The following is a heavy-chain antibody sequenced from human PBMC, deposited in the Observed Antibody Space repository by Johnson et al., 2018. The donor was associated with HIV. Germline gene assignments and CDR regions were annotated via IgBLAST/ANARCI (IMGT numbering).Heavy chain of an antibody. CDR1: GFTF. D-gene: IGHD3-22*01. V-gene: IGHV3-66*02. CDR3: ARAPPYYGGYSVSDAFDI. Sequence: VQLVESGGGLVQPGTSLRLSCAASGFTFDDYALHGVCVVCAGSAYYADSVKGRFTLPTDNSKNTLYLQMNSLRPEDTAVYYCARAPPYYGGYSVSDAFDIWGQGTMVTVSS. CDR2: VCAGSA. J-gene: IGHJ3*02.